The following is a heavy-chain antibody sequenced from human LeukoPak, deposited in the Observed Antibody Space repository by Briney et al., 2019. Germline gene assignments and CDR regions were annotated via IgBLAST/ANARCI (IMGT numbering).Heavy chain of an antibody. Sequence: SETLSLTCAVYGESFSAYYWSWIRQPPGKGLEWIGEINHSGSTNHNPSLKSRVTISVDTSKNQFSLKLSSVTAADTAVYYCARQTRGYSGYEPYYYYYMDVWGKGTTVTASS. CDR1: GESFSAYY. J-gene: IGHJ6*03. V-gene: IGHV4-34*01. CDR2: INHSGST. D-gene: IGHD5-12*01. CDR3: ARQTRGYSGYEPYYYYYMDV.